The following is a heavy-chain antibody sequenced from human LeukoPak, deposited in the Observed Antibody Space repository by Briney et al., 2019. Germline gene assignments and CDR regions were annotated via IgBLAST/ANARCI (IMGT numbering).Heavy chain of an antibody. Sequence: GGSRRLSCAASGFTFSSYAMSWVRQAPGKGLGWVSAISGSGGSTYYADSVKGRFTISRDNAKNTLYLQMNSLRAEDTAVYYCARGRYYGMDVWGQGTTVTVSS. J-gene: IGHJ6*02. D-gene: IGHD3-10*01. CDR1: GFTFSSYA. V-gene: IGHV3-23*01. CDR3: ARGRYYGMDV. CDR2: ISGSGGST.